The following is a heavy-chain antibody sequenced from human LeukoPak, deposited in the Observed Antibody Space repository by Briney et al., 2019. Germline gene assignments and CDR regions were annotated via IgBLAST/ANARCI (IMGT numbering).Heavy chain of an antibody. Sequence: SETLSLTCTVSGGSISGHHWTWIRQPPGTGLEWIEYFYDSGDFNYNPSLKSRVTIWMDMSNNQFSLTRSSVTAADTAMYYCARLLRPGGRKGDAFDIWGQGTLVTVSS. CDR1: GGSISGHH. CDR2: FYDSGDF. J-gene: IGHJ3*02. V-gene: IGHV4-59*08. CDR3: ARLLRPGGRKGDAFDI. D-gene: IGHD1-26*01.